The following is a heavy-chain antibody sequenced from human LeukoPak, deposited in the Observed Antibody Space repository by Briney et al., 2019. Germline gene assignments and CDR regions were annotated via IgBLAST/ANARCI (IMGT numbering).Heavy chain of an antibody. CDR2: INPSGGST. V-gene: IGHV1-46*01. J-gene: IGHJ2*01. D-gene: IGHD1-26*01. Sequence: ASVKVSCKASGYTFTSYYMHWVRQAPGQGLEWMGIINPSGGSTSYAQKFQGRVTMTRDKSTSTVYMELSSLRSEDTAVYYCARDGQGATRDWYFDLWGRGTLVTVSS. CDR1: GYTFTSYY. CDR3: ARDGQGATRDWYFDL.